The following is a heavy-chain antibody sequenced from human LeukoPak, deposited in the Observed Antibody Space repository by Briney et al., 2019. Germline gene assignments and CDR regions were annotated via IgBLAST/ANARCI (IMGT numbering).Heavy chain of an antibody. CDR2: ISSSSSYI. Sequence: PGGSLRLSCAASGFTFSSYSMNWVRQAPGKGLEWVSSISSSSSYIYYADSVKGRFTTSRDNAKNSLYLQMNSLRAEDTAVYYCARDREYSYGPPDLGYWGQGTLVTVSS. V-gene: IGHV3-21*01. J-gene: IGHJ4*02. CDR3: ARDREYSYGPPDLGY. CDR1: GFTFSSYS. D-gene: IGHD5-18*01.